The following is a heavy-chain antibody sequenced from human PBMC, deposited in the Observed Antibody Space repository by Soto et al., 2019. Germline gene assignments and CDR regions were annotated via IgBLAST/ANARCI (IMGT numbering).Heavy chain of an antibody. D-gene: IGHD1-26*01. CDR1: GDSVSSSSVT. V-gene: IGHV6-1*01. J-gene: IGHJ5*01. CDR2: TYYRSKWYN. Sequence: SRTLSLTCAISGDSVSSSSVTWNWIRQSPSRGPEWLGRTYYRSKWYNDYAESVKSRITINPDTSKNQFSLHLNSVTPEDTAVYYCVRLIGNSWLDFWGQGTLVTVPQ. CDR3: VRLIGNSWLDF.